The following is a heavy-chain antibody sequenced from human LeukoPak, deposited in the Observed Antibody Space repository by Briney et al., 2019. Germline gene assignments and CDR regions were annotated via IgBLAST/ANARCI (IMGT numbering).Heavy chain of an antibody. V-gene: IGHV4-59*01. CDR2: IYYSGST. CDR3: ARAWLSSSGTDAFDI. D-gene: IGHD3-22*01. CDR1: GGSISSYY. J-gene: IGHJ3*02. Sequence: SETLSLTCTVSGGSISSYYWSWIGQPPGKGLEWIGYIYYSGSTNYNPSLKSRVTISVDTSKNQFSLKLSSVTAADTAVYYCARAWLSSSGTDAFDIWGQGTTVTVSS.